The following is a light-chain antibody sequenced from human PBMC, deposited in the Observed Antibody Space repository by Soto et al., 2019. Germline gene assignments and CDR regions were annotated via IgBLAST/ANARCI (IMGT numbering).Light chain of an antibody. J-gene: IGLJ2*01. CDR2: LNSDGSH. CDR3: QTCDTGIRV. Sequence: QLVLTQSPSASASLGASVKLTCTLSSGHSNYVIAWHQQQPEKGPRYLMKLNSDGSHSKGDGIPDRFSGTSSGAERYLTISSLQSEDEADYYCQTCDTGIRVFGGRTKLTVL. V-gene: IGLV4-69*01. CDR1: SGHSNYV.